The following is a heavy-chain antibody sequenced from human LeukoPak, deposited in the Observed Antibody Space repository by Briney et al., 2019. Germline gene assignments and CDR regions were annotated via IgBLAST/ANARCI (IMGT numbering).Heavy chain of an antibody. CDR2: IYYRGST. J-gene: IGHJ4*02. Sequence: SETLSLTCTVSGGSISSYYWSWIRQPPGKGLEWIGYIYYRGSTNYNPSLKSRVTISADTSKNQFSLKLSSVTAADTAVYYCARLGEQWLASFDYWGQGTLVTVSS. D-gene: IGHD6-19*01. CDR3: ARLGEQWLASFDY. V-gene: IGHV4-59*01. CDR1: GGSISSYY.